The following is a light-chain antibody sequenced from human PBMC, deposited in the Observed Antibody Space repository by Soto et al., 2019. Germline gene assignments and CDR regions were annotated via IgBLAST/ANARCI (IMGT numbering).Light chain of an antibody. Sequence: QSVLAQPPSASGTPGQRVTISCSGSSSNIGSNYVYWYQQLPGTAPKLLIYSNNQRPSGVPDRFSGSKSGTSASLAISGLRSEDEADYYCCSYAGGYSLPYVFGSGTKVTVL. CDR2: SNN. J-gene: IGLJ1*01. CDR1: SSNIGSNY. V-gene: IGLV1-47*02. CDR3: CSYAGGYSLPYV.